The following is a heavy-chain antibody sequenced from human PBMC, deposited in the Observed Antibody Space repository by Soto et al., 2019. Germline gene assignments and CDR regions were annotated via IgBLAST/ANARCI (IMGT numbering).Heavy chain of an antibody. CDR2: FDPEDGET. CDR1: GYTLTELS. CDR3: ATDTRGYSNYYYGMDV. D-gene: IGHD4-4*01. V-gene: IGHV1-24*01. Sequence: ASVKVSCKVSGYTLTELSMHWVRQAPGKGLEWMGGFDPEDGETIYAQKFQGRVTMTEDTSTGTAYMELSSLRSEDTAVYYCATDTRGYSNYYYGMDVWGQGTTVTVYS. J-gene: IGHJ6*02.